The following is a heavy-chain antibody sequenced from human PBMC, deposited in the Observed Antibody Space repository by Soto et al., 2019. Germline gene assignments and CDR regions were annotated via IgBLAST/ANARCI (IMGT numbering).Heavy chain of an antibody. J-gene: IGHJ3*01. Sequence: SETLSLTCTVSGGSISSYYWSWIRQPPGKGLEWIGYIYYSGSTNYNPSLKSRVTISVDTSKNQFSLKLSSVIAADTAVYYCARHLLLYYYDSSGYYLRDDFDLWGQGTMVTVSS. CDR3: ARHLLLYYYDSSGYYLRDDFDL. D-gene: IGHD3-22*01. V-gene: IGHV4-59*08. CDR2: IYYSGST. CDR1: GGSISSYY.